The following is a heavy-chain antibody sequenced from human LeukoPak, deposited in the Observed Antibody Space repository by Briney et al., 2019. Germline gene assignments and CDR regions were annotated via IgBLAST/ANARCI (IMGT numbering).Heavy chain of an antibody. J-gene: IGHJ4*02. CDR2: IHHSGRT. Sequence: SETLSLTCAVSGGSISSNDWWSWGRQPPGKGLEWIGEIHHSGRTNYNPSLESRVTISVDKSRDEFSLKLKSVTAADTAVYYCARNGFYSIEYWVQGTLVTVSS. D-gene: IGHD2-15*01. CDR3: ARNGFYSIEY. CDR1: GGSISSNDW. V-gene: IGHV4-4*02.